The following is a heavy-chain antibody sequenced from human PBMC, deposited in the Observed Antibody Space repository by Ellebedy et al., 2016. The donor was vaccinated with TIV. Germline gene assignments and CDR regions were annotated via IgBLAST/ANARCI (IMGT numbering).Heavy chain of an antibody. J-gene: IGHJ4*02. V-gene: IGHV4-39*07. CDR1: GGSISSRSSY. D-gene: IGHD6-13*01. Sequence: SETLSLXXTVSGGSISSRSSYWGWIRQPPGKGLEWIGSIYYSGSTYYNPSLKSRVSISVDMSRNQFSLKLFSVTAADTAVYYCARGYMSSWYYFDLWGQGTLVTVSS. CDR3: ARGYMSSWYYFDL. CDR2: IYYSGST.